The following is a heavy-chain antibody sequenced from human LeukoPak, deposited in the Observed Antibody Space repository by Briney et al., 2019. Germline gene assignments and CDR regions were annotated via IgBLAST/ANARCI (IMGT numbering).Heavy chain of an antibody. D-gene: IGHD3-10*01. CDR3: ARVSGAGSSIGGFDY. V-gene: IGHV4-61*02. J-gene: IGHJ4*02. CDR1: GGSISSGSYY. CDR2: IYTSGST. Sequence: KPSQTLSLTCTVSGGSISSGSYYWSWIRQPAGKGLEWIGRIYTSGSTNYNPSLKSRVTISVDTSKNQFSLKLSSVTAADTAVYYCARVSGAGSSIGGFDYWGQGTLVTVSS.